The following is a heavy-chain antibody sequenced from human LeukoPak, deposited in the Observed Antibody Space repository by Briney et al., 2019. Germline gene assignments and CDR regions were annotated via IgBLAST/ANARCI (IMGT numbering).Heavy chain of an antibody. CDR1: GGSISSSSYY. Sequence: SETLSLTCTVSGGSISSSSYYWGWLRQPPGTGLEWIGSIYYSGSTYYNPSLKSRVTISVDTSKNQFSLKLSSVTAADTAVYYCARPPRISGGFDPWGQGTLVTVSS. V-gene: IGHV4-39*01. CDR3: ARPPRISGGFDP. J-gene: IGHJ5*02. CDR2: IYYSGST. D-gene: IGHD1-14*01.